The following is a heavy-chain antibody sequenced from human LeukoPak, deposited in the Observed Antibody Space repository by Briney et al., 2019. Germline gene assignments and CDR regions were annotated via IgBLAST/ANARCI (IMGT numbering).Heavy chain of an antibody. J-gene: IGHJ4*02. V-gene: IGHV3-7*03. CDR1: GFTFSHYW. Sequence: GGSLRLSCAASGFTFSHYWMTWVRQAPGKGLEWVANINQDGSEEFYVDSLKGRFTMSRDNAKNSLYLQINSLRADDTAIYYCARDSGRFYIDYWGQGTLVTVSS. D-gene: IGHD1-26*01. CDR3: ARDSGRFYIDY. CDR2: INQDGSEE.